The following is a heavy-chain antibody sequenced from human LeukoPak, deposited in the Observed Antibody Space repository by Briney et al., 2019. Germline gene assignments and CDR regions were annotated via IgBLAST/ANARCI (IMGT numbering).Heavy chain of an antibody. CDR1: GFTFTNYA. CDR2: SGSGGSP. D-gene: IGHD6-19*01. Sequence: GSLRLSCAASGFTFTNYAMNWVRQAPGKGLEWVSTSGSGGSPFYADSVKGRFTISRDNSRNTLYLQMSSLRVEDTAVYYCAKGSSGWYPGFDYWGQGILFTVSS. CDR3: AKGSSGWYPGFDY. V-gene: IGHV3-23*01. J-gene: IGHJ4*02.